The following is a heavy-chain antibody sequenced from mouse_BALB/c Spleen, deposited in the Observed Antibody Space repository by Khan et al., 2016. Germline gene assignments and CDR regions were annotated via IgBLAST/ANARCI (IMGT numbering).Heavy chain of an antibody. D-gene: IGHD1-1*01. V-gene: IGHV9-3-1*01. J-gene: IGHJ2*01. CDR3: ATCITTLIATMRHY. Sequence: QIQLVQSGPELKKPGETVKISCKASGYTFTNFGINWVRKAPGKGLEWMDWINTNTGETTYADDFKGRFAFSLETYASTAYLQINSLKNEDTATYCCATCITTLIATMRHYWGQGTTLTVSS. CDR1: GYTFTNFG. CDR2: INTNTGET.